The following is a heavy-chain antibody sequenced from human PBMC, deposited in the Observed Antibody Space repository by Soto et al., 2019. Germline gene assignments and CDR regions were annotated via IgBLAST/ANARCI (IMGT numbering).Heavy chain of an antibody. D-gene: IGHD2-2*02. CDR3: AKLGGIVVVPAAIPLDY. V-gene: IGHV3-53*01. J-gene: IGHJ4*02. Sequence: PGGSLRLSCAASGFTVSSNYMSWVRQAPGKGLEWVSVIYSGGSTYYADSVKGRFTISRHNSKNTLYLQMNSLRAEDTAVYYCAKLGGIVVVPAAIPLDYWGQGTLVTVSS. CDR1: GFTVSSNY. CDR2: IYSGGST.